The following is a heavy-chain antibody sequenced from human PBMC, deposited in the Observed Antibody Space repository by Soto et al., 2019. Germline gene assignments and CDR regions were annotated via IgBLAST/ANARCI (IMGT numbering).Heavy chain of an antibody. CDR3: ARAIAPYLGTWFDP. D-gene: IGHD2-21*01. Sequence: QLQLQESGSGLVKPSQTLSLTCAVSGGSISSGNSYSWSWIRQPPGKGLEWIGSISHSGTTSYNPPLKGRFTMSVDKSKNQFSLNLSSVTAADMAVYYCARAIAPYLGTWFDPWGQGTLVIVSS. CDR1: GGSISSGNSYS. V-gene: IGHV4-30-2*01. J-gene: IGHJ5*02. CDR2: ISHSGTT.